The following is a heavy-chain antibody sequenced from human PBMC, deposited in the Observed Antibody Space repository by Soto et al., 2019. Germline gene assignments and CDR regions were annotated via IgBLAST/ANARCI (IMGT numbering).Heavy chain of an antibody. CDR3: ARSPVLLWFGELYYFDY. D-gene: IGHD3-10*01. J-gene: IGHJ4*02. Sequence: ASVKVSCKASGYTFTGYYMHWVRQAPGQGLEWMGWINPNSGGTNYAQKFQGWVTMTRDTSISTAYMELSRLRSDDTAVYYCARSPVLLWFGELYYFDYWGQGTLVTVSS. V-gene: IGHV1-2*04. CDR2: INPNSGGT. CDR1: GYTFTGYY.